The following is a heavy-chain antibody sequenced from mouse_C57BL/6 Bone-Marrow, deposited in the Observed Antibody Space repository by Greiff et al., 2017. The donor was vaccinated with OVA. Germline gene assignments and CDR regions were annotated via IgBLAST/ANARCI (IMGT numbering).Heavy chain of an antibody. V-gene: IGHV1-19*01. J-gene: IGHJ3*01. Sequence: EVKLMESGPVLVKPGASVKMSCKASGYTFTDYYMNWVKQSHGKSLEWIGVINPYNGGTSYNQKFKGKATLTVDKSSSTAYMELNSLTSEDSAVYYCAIDYPPFAYWGQGTLVTVSA. CDR2: INPYNGGT. D-gene: IGHD1-1*02. CDR1: GYTFTDYY. CDR3: AIDYPPFAY.